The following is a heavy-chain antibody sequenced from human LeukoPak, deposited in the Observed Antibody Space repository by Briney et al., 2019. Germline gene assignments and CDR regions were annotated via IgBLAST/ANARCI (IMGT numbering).Heavy chain of an antibody. V-gene: IGHV3-23*01. CDR3: AKAPYYDILTGYSS. CDR1: GFTFISYA. Sequence: GGSLRLSCAASGFTFISYAMSWVRQAPGKGLEWVSAISGSGGSTYYADSVKGRFTISRDNSKNTLYLQMNSLRAEDTAVYYCAKAPYYDILTGYSSWGQGTLVTVSS. CDR2: ISGSGGST. D-gene: IGHD3-9*01. J-gene: IGHJ4*02.